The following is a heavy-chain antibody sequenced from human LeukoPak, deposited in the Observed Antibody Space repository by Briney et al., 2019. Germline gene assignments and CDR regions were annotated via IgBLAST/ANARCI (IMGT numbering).Heavy chain of an antibody. CDR2: INSDGSST. Sequence: PGGSLRLACAASGFTFSSYWMYWVRQAPGKGLVWVSRINSDGSSTTYADSVKGRFTISRDNAKNTLYLQMNGPRAEDTAVYYCARPTAATSLSASFKQGGQGTLVTVSS. J-gene: IGHJ1*01. D-gene: IGHD2-15*01. CDR1: GFTFSSYW. V-gene: IGHV3-74*03. CDR3: ARPTAATSLSASFKQ.